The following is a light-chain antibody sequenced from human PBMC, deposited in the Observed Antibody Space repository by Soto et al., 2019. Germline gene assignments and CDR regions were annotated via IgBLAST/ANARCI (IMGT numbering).Light chain of an antibody. CDR2: GAS. Sequence: EIVLTQSPGTLSLSPGERATLSCRASQSVSSSYLAWYQQKPGQAPRLLIYGASSRATGIPDRFSGSGSGADFSLTSSRLEPEDFEAYYCQQYGSPPLTFGQGTKVEIK. J-gene: IGKJ1*01. CDR3: QQYGSPPLT. V-gene: IGKV3-20*01. CDR1: QSVSSSY.